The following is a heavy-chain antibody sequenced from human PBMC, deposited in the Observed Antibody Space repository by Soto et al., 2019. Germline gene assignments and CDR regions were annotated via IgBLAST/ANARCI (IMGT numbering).Heavy chain of an antibody. J-gene: IGHJ5*02. Sequence: ASVKVSCKASGYTFTSYGISWVRQAPGQGLEWMGWISAYNGNTNYAQKLQGSVTMTTDTSTSTAYMELRSLRSDDTAVYYCARSVGSYGQNWFDPWGQGTLVTVSS. CDR3: ARSVGSYGQNWFDP. D-gene: IGHD1-26*01. V-gene: IGHV1-18*01. CDR1: GYTFTSYG. CDR2: ISAYNGNT.